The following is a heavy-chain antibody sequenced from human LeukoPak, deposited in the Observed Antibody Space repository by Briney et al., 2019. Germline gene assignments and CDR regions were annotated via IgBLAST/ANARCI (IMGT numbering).Heavy chain of an antibody. Sequence: GGSLRLSCSASGFPFSSYAMHWVRQAPGKGLEYVSAISDSGGSTYYADSVKGRFTISRDNSKNTLYLQMNSLRAEDTAVYYCAKDRSIAAAGYFDYWGQGTLVTVSS. CDR1: GFPFSSYA. D-gene: IGHD6-13*01. CDR3: AKDRSIAAAGYFDY. CDR2: ISDSGGST. J-gene: IGHJ4*02. V-gene: IGHV3-64*04.